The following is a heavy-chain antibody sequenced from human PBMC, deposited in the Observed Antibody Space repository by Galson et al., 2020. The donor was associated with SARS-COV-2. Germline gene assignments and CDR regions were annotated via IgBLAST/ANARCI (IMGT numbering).Heavy chain of an antibody. Sequence: GESLKLSCKVSGYTLTELSMHWVRQAPGQGLEWMGGFDPEDGETIYAQKFQGRVTMTEDTSTDTAYMELSSLRSEDTAVYYCATGTPLPRGFWFDPWGQGTLVTVSS. D-gene: IGHD3-10*01. CDR2: FDPEDGET. CDR1: GYTLTELS. CDR3: ATGTPLPRGFWFDP. J-gene: IGHJ5*02. V-gene: IGHV1-24*01.